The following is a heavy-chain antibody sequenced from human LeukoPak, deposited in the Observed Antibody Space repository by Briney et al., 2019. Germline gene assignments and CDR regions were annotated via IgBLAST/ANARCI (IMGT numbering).Heavy chain of an antibody. D-gene: IGHD5-18*01. CDR1: GGSISSYY. Sequence: PETLSLTCTVSGGSISSYYWSWIRQPPGKGLEWIGYIYYSGSANYNPSLKSRVTISVDTSKNQFSLKLSSVTAADTAVYYCARADVDTFDYWGQGTRVTVSS. J-gene: IGHJ4*02. CDR3: ARADVDTFDY. CDR2: IYYSGSA. V-gene: IGHV4-59*01.